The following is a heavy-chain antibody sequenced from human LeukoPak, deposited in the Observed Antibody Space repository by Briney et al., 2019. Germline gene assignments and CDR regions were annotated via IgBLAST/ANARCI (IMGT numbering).Heavy chain of an antibody. CDR1: GGSISSSSYY. CDR3: ARELGGTIFGVVRDAFDI. J-gene: IGHJ3*02. CDR2: IYYSGST. D-gene: IGHD3-3*01. Sequence: SETLSLTCTVSGGSISSSSYYWGWIRQPPGKGLEWIGSIYYSGSTYYNPSLKSRVTISVDTSKNQFSLKLSSVTAADTAVYYCARELGGTIFGVVRDAFDIWGQGTMVTVSS. V-gene: IGHV4-39*07.